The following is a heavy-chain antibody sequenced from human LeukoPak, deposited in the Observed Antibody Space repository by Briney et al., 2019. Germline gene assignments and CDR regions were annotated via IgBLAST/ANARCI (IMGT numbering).Heavy chain of an antibody. Sequence: PGGSLRLSCAASGFTFSRYAMSWVRQGPGKGLEWVSVIDTSDDSTNYADSVKGRFTISRDNSKNTLYLQMNSLRAEDTAIYYCAKDMPAVYASGSFDSGGQGTLVTVSS. CDR1: GFTFSRYA. CDR3: AKDMPAVYASGSFDS. J-gene: IGHJ4*02. D-gene: IGHD2-15*01. V-gene: IGHV3-23*01. CDR2: IDTSDDST.